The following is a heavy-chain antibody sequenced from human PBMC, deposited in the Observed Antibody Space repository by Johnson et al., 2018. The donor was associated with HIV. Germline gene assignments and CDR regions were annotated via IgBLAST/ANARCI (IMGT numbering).Heavy chain of an antibody. CDR3: AKDAETGYSGYDEGAFDI. Sequence: VQLVESGGGVLRPGGSLRLSCAASGFTFSSYAMSWVRQAPGKGLEWVSAISGSGGSTYYADSVKGRFTISRDNSKNTLYLQMNSLRAEDTAVYYCAKDAETGYSGYDEGAFDIWGQGTMVTVSS. CDR1: GFTFSSYA. J-gene: IGHJ3*02. V-gene: IGHV3-23*04. CDR2: ISGSGGST. D-gene: IGHD5-12*01.